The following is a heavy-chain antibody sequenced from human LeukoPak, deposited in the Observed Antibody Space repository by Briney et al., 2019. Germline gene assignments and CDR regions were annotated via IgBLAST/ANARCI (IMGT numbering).Heavy chain of an antibody. CDR1: GGSISSYY. D-gene: IGHD3-10*01. CDR3: ARLRGSVSWYFDL. J-gene: IGHJ2*01. CDR2: IYYSGST. Sequence: SETLSLTRTVSGGSISSYYWSWIRQPPGKGLEWIGYIYYSGSTNYNPFLKSRVTISVDTSKNQFSLKLSSVTAADTAVYYCARLRGSVSWYFDLWGRGTLVTVSS. V-gene: IGHV4-59*08.